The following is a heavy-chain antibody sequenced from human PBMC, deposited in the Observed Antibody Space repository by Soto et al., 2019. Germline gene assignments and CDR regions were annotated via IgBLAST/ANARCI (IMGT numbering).Heavy chain of an antibody. Sequence: LSLTCTVSGGSISIGGYYWSWIRQHPGKGLEWIGYIYYSGSTYYNPSLKSRVTISVDTSKNQFSLKLSSVTAADTAVYYCARDPQGSGSFDYWGQGTLVTVSS. CDR3: ARDPQGSGSFDY. J-gene: IGHJ4*02. CDR1: GGSISIGGYY. CDR2: IYYSGST. V-gene: IGHV4-31*03. D-gene: IGHD3-22*01.